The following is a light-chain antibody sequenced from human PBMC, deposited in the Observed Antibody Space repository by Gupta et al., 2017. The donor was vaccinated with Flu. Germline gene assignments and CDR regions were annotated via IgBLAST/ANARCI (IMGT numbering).Light chain of an antibody. CDR1: QSIDNNF. J-gene: IGKJ1*01. V-gene: IGKV3-20*01. Sequence: EIVLTQPPGTLSLSPGERASLSCRASQSIDNNFLAWYQQKPGQAPRLLIYGASRRATGIPDRFSGGGSGTDFTLTISRLEPEDFVVYYCQQYSSSYRTFGQGTKVEIK. CDR2: GAS. CDR3: QQYSSSYRT.